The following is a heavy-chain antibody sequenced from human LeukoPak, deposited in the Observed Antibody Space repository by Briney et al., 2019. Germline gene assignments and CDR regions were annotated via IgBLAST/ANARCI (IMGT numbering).Heavy chain of an antibody. CDR1: GYTFTGYC. V-gene: IGHV1-2*02. J-gene: IGHJ4*02. D-gene: IGHD3-22*01. CDR3: ARDQNYYDSSGYYGIDC. Sequence: GASVKVSCKASGYTFTGYCMHWVRQAPGQGLEWMGWINPNSGGTNYAQKFQDRVTMTRDTSISTAYMELSRLRSDDTAVYYCARDQNYYDSSGYYGIDCWGQGTLVTVSS. CDR2: INPNSGGT.